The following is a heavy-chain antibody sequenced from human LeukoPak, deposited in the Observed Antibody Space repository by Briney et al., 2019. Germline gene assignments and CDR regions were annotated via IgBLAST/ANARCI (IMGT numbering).Heavy chain of an antibody. CDR1: GYTFTGYY. CDR2: INPNSGGT. V-gene: IGHV1-2*06. CDR3: ARKSMGCCSGGSCYSDAFDI. D-gene: IGHD2-15*01. Sequence: ASVKVSCKASGYTFTGYYMHWVRQAPGQGLEWMGRINPNSGGTNYAQKFQGRVTMTRDTSISTAYMELSRLRSDDTPVYYCARKSMGCCSGGSCYSDAFDIWGQGTMVTVSS. J-gene: IGHJ3*02.